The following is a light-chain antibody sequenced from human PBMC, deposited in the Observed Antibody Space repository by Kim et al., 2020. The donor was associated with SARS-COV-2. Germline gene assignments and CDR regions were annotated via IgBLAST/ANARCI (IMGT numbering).Light chain of an antibody. Sequence: LSASVADRVTITCLASLTLHSWLAWYQQQPGKTPNLLIFKASTLEGGVPSTFSGSGAGTAFTPTITSLQPDEFVTYYCHKYMSFHTFGQGTKLE. J-gene: IGKJ2*01. CDR2: KAS. V-gene: IGKV1-5*03. CDR3: HKYMSFHT. CDR1: LTLHSW.